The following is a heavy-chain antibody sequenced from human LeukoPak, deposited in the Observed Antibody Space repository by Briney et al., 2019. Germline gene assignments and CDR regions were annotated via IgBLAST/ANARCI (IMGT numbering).Heavy chain of an antibody. J-gene: IGHJ2*01. CDR1: GGSISSGNYY. CDR2: IYYSGST. D-gene: IGHD4-17*01. V-gene: IGHV4-30-4*01. Sequence: SQTLSLTCTVSGGSISSGNYYWSWIRQPPGKGLEWIGYIYYSGSTYYNPSLKSRVTISVDTSKNQFSLKLSSVTAADTAVYYCASRDTTSYWYFDLWGRGTLVTVSS. CDR3: ASRDTTSYWYFDL.